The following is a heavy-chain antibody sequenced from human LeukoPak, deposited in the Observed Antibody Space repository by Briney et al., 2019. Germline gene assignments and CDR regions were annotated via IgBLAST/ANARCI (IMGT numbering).Heavy chain of an antibody. D-gene: IGHD5-18*01. Sequence: GGSLRLSCAASGLTFSSYWMSWVRQAPGKGLEWVANIKQDGSEKYYVDSVKGRFTISRDNAKNSLYLQMNSLRAEYTAVYYCASAGYSYGGYWGQGTLVTVSS. J-gene: IGHJ4*02. CDR1: GLTFSSYW. V-gene: IGHV3-7*01. CDR2: IKQDGSEK. CDR3: ASAGYSYGGY.